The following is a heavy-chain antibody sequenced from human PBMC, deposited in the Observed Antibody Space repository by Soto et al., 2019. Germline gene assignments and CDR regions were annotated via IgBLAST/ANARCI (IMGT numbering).Heavy chain of an antibody. V-gene: IGHV1-58*01. CDR3: AASPTTVVTPDH. J-gene: IGHJ4*02. CDR1: GFTFTSSA. CDR2: IVVGSGNT. Sequence: GASVKVSCKASGFTFTSSAVQWVRQARGQRLEWIGWIVVGSGNTNHAQKFQERVTITRDMSTSTAYMELSSLRSEDTAVYYCAASPTTVVTPDHWGQGTLVTVSS. D-gene: IGHD4-17*01.